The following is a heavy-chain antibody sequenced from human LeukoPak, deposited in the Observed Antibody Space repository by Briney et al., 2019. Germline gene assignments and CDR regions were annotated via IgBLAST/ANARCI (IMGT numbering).Heavy chain of an antibody. Sequence: ASVKVSCKASGGTFSSYAISWVRQAPGQGLEWMGGIIPILGIANYAQKFQGRVTITADKSTSTAYMELSSLRSEDTAVYYCARQLGYCSDGNCYFDQWGQGTLVTVSS. CDR1: GGTFSSYA. D-gene: IGHD2-15*01. CDR3: ARQLGYCSDGNCYFDQ. CDR2: IIPILGIA. V-gene: IGHV1-69*10. J-gene: IGHJ4*02.